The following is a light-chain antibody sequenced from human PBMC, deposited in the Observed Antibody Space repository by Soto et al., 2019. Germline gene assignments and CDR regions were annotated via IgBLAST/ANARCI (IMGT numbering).Light chain of an antibody. J-gene: IGKJ1*01. CDR3: QQYGGSPRT. Sequence: EIVLTQFPDTLSLSPGERATLSCRASQSVSSRSLAWYQQKRGPAPRLLIHGASSRATGIPERFSGSGSGTDFTLTSSRLEPEDFAVYYCQQYGGSPRTFGQGNKVEVK. V-gene: IGKV3-20*01. CDR1: QSVSSRS. CDR2: GAS.